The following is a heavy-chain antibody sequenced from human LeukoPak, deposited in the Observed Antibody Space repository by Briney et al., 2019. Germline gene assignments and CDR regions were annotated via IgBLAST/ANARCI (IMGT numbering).Heavy chain of an antibody. V-gene: IGHV1-18*01. Sequence: APVRVSCKASGYTFTSYGIGWVRQAPGQGLEWMAWISAYDGNTNYAQKFQGRVTMTTDTSTSTAYMELRSLRSDDTAVYYCARGGNHYWDDYWGQGTLVTVSS. CDR2: ISAYDGNT. D-gene: IGHD4-23*01. J-gene: IGHJ4*02. CDR3: ARGGNHYWDDY. CDR1: GYTFTSYG.